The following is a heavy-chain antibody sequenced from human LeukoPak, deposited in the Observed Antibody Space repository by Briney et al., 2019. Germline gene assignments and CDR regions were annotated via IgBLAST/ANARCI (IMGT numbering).Heavy chain of an antibody. CDR1: GFTFSNAW. CDR2: IKSKTDGGTT. CDR3: TTGGDWTAEEDLFDI. D-gene: IGHD1-1*01. Sequence: GGSLRLSCAASGFTFSNAWMSWVRQAPAKGLEWVGRIKSKTDGGTTDYAAPVKGRFTISRDDSKNTLYLQMNSLKTEDTAVYYCTTGGDWTAEEDLFDIWGQGTMVTVSS. J-gene: IGHJ3*02. V-gene: IGHV3-15*01.